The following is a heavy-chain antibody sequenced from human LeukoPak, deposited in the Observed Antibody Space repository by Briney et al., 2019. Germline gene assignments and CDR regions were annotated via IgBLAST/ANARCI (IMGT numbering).Heavy chain of an antibody. V-gene: IGHV3-23*01. CDR3: AKRVPYSRSSVHLHS. D-gene: IGHD6-6*01. CDR2: ITYTGATT. J-gene: IGHJ4*02. CDR1: GCTISSYG. Sequence: PSETLSLTCAASGCTISSYGWNWVRQAPGKGLEWVSAITYTGATTYYASSVRGRFTISGDNSKNTLSLQRNSLRADDAAFYYCAKRVPYSRSSVHLHSWGPGTLVTVSS.